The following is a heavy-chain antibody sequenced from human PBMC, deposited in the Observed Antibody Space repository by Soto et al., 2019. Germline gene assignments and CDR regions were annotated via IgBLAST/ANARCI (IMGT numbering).Heavy chain of an antibody. J-gene: IGHJ5*02. D-gene: IGHD2-2*01. V-gene: IGHV4-4*02. CDR1: GGSISSNNW. CDR2: IHHSGST. CDR3: ARARQYCSSSSCYLDP. Sequence: SETLPLTCAVSGGSISSNNWWNWVRQPPGKGLEWIGEIHHSGSTNYNPSLKSRVTISVDKSKNQFSLKLNSVTAADTAVYYCARARQYCSSSSCYLDPWGQGTLVTVSS.